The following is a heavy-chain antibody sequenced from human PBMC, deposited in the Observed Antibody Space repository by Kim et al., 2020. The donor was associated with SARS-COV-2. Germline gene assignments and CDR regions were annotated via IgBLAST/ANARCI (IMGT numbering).Heavy chain of an antibody. CDR2: IYYSGST. J-gene: IGHJ3*02. CDR3: ARLKPGAGSGSYIAFDI. Sequence: SETLSLTCTVSGGSISSYYWNWIRQPPGKGLEWIGYIYYSGSTNYNPSLKSRVTISVDTSKNQFSLKLTSVTAAYTAVYYCARLKPGAGSGSYIAFDIWGQGTMVTVSS. D-gene: IGHD3-10*01. V-gene: IGHV4-59*01. CDR1: GGSISSYY.